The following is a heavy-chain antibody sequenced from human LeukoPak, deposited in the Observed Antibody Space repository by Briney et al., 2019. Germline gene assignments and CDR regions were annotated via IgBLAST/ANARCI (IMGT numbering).Heavy chain of an antibody. CDR3: ARRITMIWFDY. J-gene: IGHJ4*02. V-gene: IGHV3-23*01. Sequence: GGSLRLSCAASGFSFRSYAMSWVRQAPGKGLEWVSAISGNGGSTYYADSVKGRFTISRDNSKNTLYLQMNSLRAEDAAVYYCARRITMIWFDYWGQGTLVTVSS. CDR1: GFSFRSYA. D-gene: IGHD3-22*01. CDR2: ISGNGGST.